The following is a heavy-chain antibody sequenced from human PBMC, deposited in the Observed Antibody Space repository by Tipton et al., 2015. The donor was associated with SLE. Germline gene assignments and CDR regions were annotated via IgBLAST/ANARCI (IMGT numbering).Heavy chain of an antibody. D-gene: IGHD3-22*01. V-gene: IGHV4-4*07. CDR3: ASSYSSAYFSYFFDY. J-gene: IGHJ4*02. Sequence: SLTCTVSGVSISNFYWSWIRQPAGKGLEWIGRIYSSGSTNYNPSLKSRVTMSVDTSQNQFSLKLSSVTAADTALYYCASSYSSAYFSYFFDYWGQGTLVTVSS. CDR2: IYSSGST. CDR1: GVSISNFY.